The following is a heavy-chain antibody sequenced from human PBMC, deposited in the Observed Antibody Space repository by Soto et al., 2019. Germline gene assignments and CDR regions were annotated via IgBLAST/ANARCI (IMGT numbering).Heavy chain of an antibody. CDR1: GFTFSSYA. D-gene: IGHD3-3*01. J-gene: IGHJ6*02. CDR2: ISGSGGST. V-gene: IGHV3-23*01. Sequence: EVQLLESGGGLVQPGGSLRLSCAASGFTFSSYAMSWVRQAPGKGLEWVSAISGSGGSTYYADSVKGRFTISRDNSKNTLYLQMNSLRAEDTAVYYCAKDGARQSFYDFWSGYKETHPYYYYYGMDVWGQGTTVTVSS. CDR3: AKDGARQSFYDFWSGYKETHPYYYYYGMDV.